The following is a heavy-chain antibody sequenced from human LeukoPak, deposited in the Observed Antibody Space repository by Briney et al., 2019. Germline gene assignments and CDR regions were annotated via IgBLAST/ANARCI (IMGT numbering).Heavy chain of an antibody. CDR1: GGSISSYY. CDR2: IYYSGST. D-gene: IGHD1-14*01. V-gene: IGHV4-59*08. CDR3: ARHITGGPYYFDY. Sequence: SVTLSLTCTVSGGSISSYYWSWIRQPPGKGLEWIGYIYYSGSTNYNPSLKSRVTISVDTSKNQFSLKLSSVTAADTAVYYCARHITGGPYYFDYWGREPWSPSPQ. J-gene: IGHJ4*02.